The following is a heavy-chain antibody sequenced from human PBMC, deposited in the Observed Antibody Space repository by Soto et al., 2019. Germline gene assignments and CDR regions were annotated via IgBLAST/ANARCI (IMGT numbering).Heavy chain of an antibody. Sequence: PGGSLRLSCAASGFTFTNYAMSWVRQAPGKGLEWVSAISGSGGSTNYADSVKGRFTISRDNAKNSLFLQMNSLRAEDTAIYYCAKERAEYSSTWYPYFDYWGRGTLVTVSS. V-gene: IGHV3-23*01. D-gene: IGHD6-13*01. CDR3: AKERAEYSSTWYPYFDY. CDR1: GFTFTNYA. CDR2: ISGSGGST. J-gene: IGHJ4*02.